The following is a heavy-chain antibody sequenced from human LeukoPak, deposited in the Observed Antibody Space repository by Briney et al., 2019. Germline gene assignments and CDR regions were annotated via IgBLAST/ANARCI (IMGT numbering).Heavy chain of an antibody. Sequence: PSETLFLTCTVSGGSISSYYRSWIRQPPGKGLEWIGYIYYSGSTNYNPSLKSRVTISVDTSKNQFSLKLSSVTAADTAVYYCARIGSMVVYYFDYWGQGTLVTVSS. D-gene: IGHD4-23*01. CDR1: GGSISSYY. J-gene: IGHJ4*02. V-gene: IGHV4-59*01. CDR2: IYYSGST. CDR3: ARIGSMVVYYFDY.